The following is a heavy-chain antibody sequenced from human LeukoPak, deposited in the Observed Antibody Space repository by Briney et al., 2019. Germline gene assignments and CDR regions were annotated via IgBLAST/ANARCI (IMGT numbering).Heavy chain of an antibody. Sequence: GGSLRLSCAASGFTFSGYDFHWVRHATGKGLEWVSAIGTTDDTYYADSVRGRFTISREDAKNSLYLQMNILRAGDTAVYYCARDFAPRGFDYWGQGTLVTVSS. D-gene: IGHD3-3*01. CDR3: ARDFAPRGFDY. J-gene: IGHJ4*02. CDR2: IGTTDDT. CDR1: GFTFSGYD. V-gene: IGHV3-13*01.